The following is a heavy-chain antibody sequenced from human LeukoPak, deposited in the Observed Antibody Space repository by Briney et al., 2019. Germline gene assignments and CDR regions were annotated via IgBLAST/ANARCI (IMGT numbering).Heavy chain of an antibody. J-gene: IGHJ4*02. CDR3: ARGRVLRYCSGGSCYPIDY. V-gene: IGHV4-30-4*08. D-gene: IGHD2-15*01. CDR1: GGSISSGDYY. CDR2: IYYSGST. Sequence: PSQTLSLTCTVSGGSISSGDYYWSWIRQPPGKGLEWIGYIYYSGSTYYNPSLKSRVTISVDTSKNQFSLKLSSVTAADTAVYYCARGRVLRYCSGGSCYPIDYWGQGTLVTVSS.